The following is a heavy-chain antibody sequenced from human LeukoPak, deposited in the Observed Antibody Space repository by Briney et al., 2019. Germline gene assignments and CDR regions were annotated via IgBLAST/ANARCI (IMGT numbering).Heavy chain of an antibody. V-gene: IGHV3-23*01. D-gene: IGHD1-26*01. CDR2: ITGSGGST. CDR3: AKVGIDSGGSKPNDY. J-gene: IGHJ4*02. Sequence: PGGSLRLSCAASGFTFSNYAMNWVRQAPGKGLEWVSTITGSGGSTYYADSVKGRFTISRDNSKNTLYLQMSSLRAEDTAVYYCAKVGIDSGGSKPNDYWGQGTLVTVSS. CDR1: GFTFSNYA.